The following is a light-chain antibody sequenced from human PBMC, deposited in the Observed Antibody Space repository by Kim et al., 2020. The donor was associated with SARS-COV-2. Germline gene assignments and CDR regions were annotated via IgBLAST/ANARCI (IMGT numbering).Light chain of an antibody. CDR2: GAS. J-gene: IGKJ1*01. CDR1: QSVSDNY. V-gene: IGKV3-20*01. CDR3: QQYGSSPEWT. Sequence: PGERATLSCRASQSVSDNYLAWYQHKPGQAPRLLIYGASGRATGIPDRFSGSGSGTDFTLTISTLEPEDFAVYYCQQYGSSPEWTFGQGTKVDI.